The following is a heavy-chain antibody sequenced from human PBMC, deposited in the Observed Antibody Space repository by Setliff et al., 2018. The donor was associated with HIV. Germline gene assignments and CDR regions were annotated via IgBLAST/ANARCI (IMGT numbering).Heavy chain of an antibody. CDR1: SGSISSGTYY. J-gene: IGHJ3*02. CDR3: ARGLLWPSGTFDI. D-gene: IGHD3-10*01. Sequence: PSETLSLTCTVSSGSISSGTYYWSWIRQYPGKGLEWIGYIDYSGSAFYNPSLKSRVTISVDTSKNHFSLRLSSVTAADTAVFYCARGLLWPSGTFDIWGQGTMVTVSS. CDR2: IDYSGSA. V-gene: IGHV4-31*03.